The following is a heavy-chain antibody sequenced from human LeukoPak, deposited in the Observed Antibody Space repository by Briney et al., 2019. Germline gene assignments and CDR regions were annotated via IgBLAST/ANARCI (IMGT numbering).Heavy chain of an antibody. Sequence: GGSLRLSCTASGFSFSGHWMHWARQLPGKGLVWVSRISPTGSTTMYADSGKGRFTVSRDNAKNTLYLQVNNLRAEDTAVYYCARGPNSNWSGLDFWGQGPLLTVSS. CDR1: GFSFSGHW. V-gene: IGHV3-74*03. J-gene: IGHJ4*02. CDR3: ARGPNSNWSGLDF. CDR2: ISPTGSTT. D-gene: IGHD6-6*01.